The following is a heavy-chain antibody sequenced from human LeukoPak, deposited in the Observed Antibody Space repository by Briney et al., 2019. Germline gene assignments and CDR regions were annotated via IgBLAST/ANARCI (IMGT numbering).Heavy chain of an antibody. CDR1: GFTVSTNY. V-gene: IGHV3-53*01. Sequence: GGSLRLSCAASGFTVSTNYMSWVRQAPGKGLEWVSIIYSGGSTYYADSVKGRFTISRDNSKNTLYLQMNSLRAEDTALYYCARRGDGGRSFDYWGQGTLVTVSS. CDR3: ARRGDGGRSFDY. CDR2: IYSGGST. J-gene: IGHJ4*02. D-gene: IGHD3-10*01.